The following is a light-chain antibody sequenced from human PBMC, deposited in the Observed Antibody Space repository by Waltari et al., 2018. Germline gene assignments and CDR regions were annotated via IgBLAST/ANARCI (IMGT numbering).Light chain of an antibody. CDR3: ATWDDSLGGVV. Sequence: QSVLTQPPSASGTPGQRVTISCSGNSSNIGGNYVCWYQQVPGTAPKLLIYRDDPRPSGVPVRFSGSKSGTSASLAISGLRSEDESDYHCATWDDSLGGVVFGGGTKLTVL. V-gene: IGLV1-47*01. J-gene: IGLJ2*01. CDR2: RDD. CDR1: SSNIGGNY.